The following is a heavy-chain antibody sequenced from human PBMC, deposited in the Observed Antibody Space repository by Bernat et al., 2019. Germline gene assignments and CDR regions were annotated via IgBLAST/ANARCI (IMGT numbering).Heavy chain of an antibody. J-gene: IGHJ3*02. CDR3: AIGNRWLLWPDAFDI. CDR2: IYYSGST. V-gene: IGHV4-39*01. Sequence: QLQLQESGPGLVKPSETLSLTCTVSGGSISSSSYYWGWIRQPPGKGLEWIGSIYYSGSTYYNPSLKSRVTISVDTSKNQLSLKLSSLTAANTAVYYCAIGNRWLLWPDAFDIWSQGTMVTVSS. CDR1: GGSISSSSYY. D-gene: IGHD3-3*01.